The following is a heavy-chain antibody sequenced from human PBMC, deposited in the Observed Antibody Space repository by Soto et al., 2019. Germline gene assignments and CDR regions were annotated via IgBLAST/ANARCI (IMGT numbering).Heavy chain of an antibody. CDR2: ISAYNGNT. D-gene: IGHD2-8*01. CDR3: ARIRCTNGVCYYWFDP. J-gene: IGHJ5*02. V-gene: IGHV1-18*04. Sequence: ASVKDSCMPSLYTFTSYGISWVRQAPGQGLEWMGWISAYNGNTNYAQKLQGRVTMTTDTSTSTAYMELRSVRSDDKAVYYCARIRCTNGVCYYWFDPWGQGTLVTVSS. CDR1: LYTFTSYG.